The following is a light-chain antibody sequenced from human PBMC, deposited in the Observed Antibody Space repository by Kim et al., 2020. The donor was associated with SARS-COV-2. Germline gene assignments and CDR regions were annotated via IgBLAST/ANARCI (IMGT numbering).Light chain of an antibody. Sequence: ASVGDRVTITCRASQSIGSRFAWHQQKPGKAPKVVISKASNLESGVPTRFSGSGSGTEFTLTISSLQPDDLATYYCQDYSTYSKTFGQGTKVDIK. J-gene: IGKJ1*01. CDR2: KAS. CDR3: QDYSTYSKT. V-gene: IGKV1-5*03. CDR1: QSIGSR.